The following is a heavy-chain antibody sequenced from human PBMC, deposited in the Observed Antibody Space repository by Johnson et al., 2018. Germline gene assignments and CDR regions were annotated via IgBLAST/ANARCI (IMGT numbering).Heavy chain of an antibody. V-gene: IGHV3-53*01. CDR1: GFTFSISG. Sequence: QPGRSLRLSCAASGFTFSISGMHWVRQAPGKGLEWVAAIYSGGSTYYADSVKGRFTISRDNSKNPLYLQMNSLRAEDTAVYYCATPLLALGREGAFDIWGQGTMVTVSS. CDR2: IYSGGST. D-gene: IGHD3-10*01. J-gene: IGHJ3*02. CDR3: ATPLLALGREGAFDI.